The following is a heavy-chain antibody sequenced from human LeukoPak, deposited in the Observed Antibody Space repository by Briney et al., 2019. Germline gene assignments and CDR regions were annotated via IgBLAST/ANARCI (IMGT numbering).Heavy chain of an antibody. CDR3: AKDYAVGSIDY. CDR2: INSSSINI. Sequence: GGSLRLSCAVSGFTFSSYTMNWVRQAPGKGLEWVSSINSSSINIYYADSVKGRFTISRDNSKNTVSLQMESLRAEDTALYYCAKDYAVGSIDYWGQGTLVTVSS. CDR1: GFTFSSYT. D-gene: IGHD3-16*01. J-gene: IGHJ4*02. V-gene: IGHV3-21*04.